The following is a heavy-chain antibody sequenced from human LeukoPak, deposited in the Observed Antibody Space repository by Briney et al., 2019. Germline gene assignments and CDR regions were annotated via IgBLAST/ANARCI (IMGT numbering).Heavy chain of an antibody. D-gene: IGHD6-19*01. CDR3: ARRVPPLAVAGHNWFDP. Sequence: GGSLRLSCAASGFTFSSYAMSWVRQAPGKGLEWVSGIRATGDMTDYADSVKGRFTISRDNSKNMVYLQMNSLRAEDTAVYYCARRVPPLAVAGHNWFDPWGQGTLVTVSS. J-gene: IGHJ5*02. V-gene: IGHV3-23*01. CDR2: IRATGDMT. CDR1: GFTFSSYA.